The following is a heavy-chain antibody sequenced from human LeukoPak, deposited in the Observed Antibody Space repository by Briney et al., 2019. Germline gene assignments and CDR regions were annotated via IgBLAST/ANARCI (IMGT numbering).Heavy chain of an antibody. CDR3: AKVSAGINYYYYYMDV. CDR1: GFTFSSYG. CDR2: ISYDGSNK. V-gene: IGHV3-30*18. Sequence: PGGSLRLSCAASGFTFSSYGMHWVRQAPGKGLEWAAVISYDGSNKYYADSVKGRFTISRDNSKNTLYLQMNSLRAEDTAVYYCAKVSAGINYYYYYMDVWGKGTTVTVSS. J-gene: IGHJ6*03. D-gene: IGHD1-26*01.